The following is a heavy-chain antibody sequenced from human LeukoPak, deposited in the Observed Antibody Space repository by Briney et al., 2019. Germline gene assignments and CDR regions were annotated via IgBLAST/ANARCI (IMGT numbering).Heavy chain of an antibody. Sequence: ASVKVSCKASGYTFTSYGISWVRQAPGQGLEWMGWISAYNGNTNYAQKLQGRVTMTTDTSTSTAYMELRSLRSDDMAVYYCARDRRSSTMVRGVIITTHAFDIWGQGTMVTVSS. CDR1: GYTFTSYG. V-gene: IGHV1-18*03. CDR2: ISAYNGNT. J-gene: IGHJ3*02. D-gene: IGHD3-10*01. CDR3: ARDRRSSTMVRGVIITTHAFDI.